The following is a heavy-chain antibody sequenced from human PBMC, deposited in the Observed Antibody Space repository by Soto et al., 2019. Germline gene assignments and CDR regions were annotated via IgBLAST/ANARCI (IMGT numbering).Heavy chain of an antibody. CDR3: ARYIPYGGEVHSPSDSVA. CDR2: ISAYNGNT. Sequence: ASVKVSCKASGYTFTSYGISWVRQAPGQGLEWMGWISAYNGNTNYAQKLQGRVTMTTDTSTSTAYMELRSLRSDDTAVYYCARYIPYGGEVHSPSDSVARGRATEVT. D-gene: IGHD3-16*01. J-gene: IGHJ2*01. CDR1: GYTFTSYG. V-gene: IGHV1-18*01.